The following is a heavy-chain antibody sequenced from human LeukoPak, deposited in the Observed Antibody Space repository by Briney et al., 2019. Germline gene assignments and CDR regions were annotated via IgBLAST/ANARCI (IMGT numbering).Heavy chain of an antibody. V-gene: IGHV1-2*02. CDR2: INPNSGDT. J-gene: IGHJ4*02. CDR3: AKNPYEYYFDY. Sequence: ASVKVSCKASGYTFTGYYMHWVRQAPGQGLEWMGWINPNSGDTNYAQKFQGRVTMTSDTSSRTAYMELSGLRSDDTAVYYCAKNPYEYYFDYWGQGTLVTVSS. CDR1: GYTFTGYY. D-gene: IGHD5-12*01.